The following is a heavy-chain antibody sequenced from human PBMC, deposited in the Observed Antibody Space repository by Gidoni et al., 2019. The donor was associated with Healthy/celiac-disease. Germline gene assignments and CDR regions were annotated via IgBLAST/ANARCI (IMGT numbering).Heavy chain of an antibody. D-gene: IGHD3-22*01. CDR2: INPNSGGT. Sequence: QVQLVQSGAEVKKPGASVTVSCTASGYTFTGYYMHWVRQAPGQGLEWMGWINPNSGGTNYAQKFQGRVTMTRDTSISTAYMELSRLRSDDTAVYYCAREGYYYDSSGYYLGDYWGQGTLVTVSS. V-gene: IGHV1-2*02. CDR3: AREGYYYDSSGYYLGDY. CDR1: GYTFTGYY. J-gene: IGHJ4*02.